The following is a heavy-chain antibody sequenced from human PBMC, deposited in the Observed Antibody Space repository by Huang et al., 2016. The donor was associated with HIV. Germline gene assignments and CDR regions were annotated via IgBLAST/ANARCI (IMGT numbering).Heavy chain of an antibody. J-gene: IGHJ4*02. CDR1: GFTFRSYW. CDR2: INLDGSER. V-gene: IGHV3-7*01. Sequence: EVHLVESGGGLVRPGRSLRLSCAASGFTFRSYWMNWVRQAPGMGLEWVGNINLDGSERFYVDSVRGRFTISSDNANKSVSLQLNSLKAEDTGVYYCARGFQAKPGDYWGQGTLVTVSS. CDR3: ARGFQAKPGDY.